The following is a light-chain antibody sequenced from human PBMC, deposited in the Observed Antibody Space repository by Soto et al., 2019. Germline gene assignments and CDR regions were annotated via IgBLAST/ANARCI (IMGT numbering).Light chain of an antibody. Sequence: EIVMTQSPATLSVSPGERATLSCRASQSISTELAWYQQKPGKPPRLLIYSASTRATGVPGRFTGSGSGSEFTLTISGLQSEDFAVYYCQQGHNWPLTFGQGTRLEI. CDR2: SAS. CDR3: QQGHNWPLT. CDR1: QSISTE. V-gene: IGKV3-15*01. J-gene: IGKJ2*01.